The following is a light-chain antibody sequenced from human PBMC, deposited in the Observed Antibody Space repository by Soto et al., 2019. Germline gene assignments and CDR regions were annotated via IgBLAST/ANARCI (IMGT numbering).Light chain of an antibody. CDR2: KAS. CDR1: QSISSR. V-gene: IGKV1-5*03. CDR3: RQYNSSTLA. J-gene: IGKJ1*01. Sequence: DIQITQSPSTLFASVGDRVTITCRASQSISSRLAWYLQRPGKAPKILIYKASSLESGVQSRFFGSGAGAEFTLPISSLQPDDVSTDSCRQYNSSTLAFCQGTKVDIK.